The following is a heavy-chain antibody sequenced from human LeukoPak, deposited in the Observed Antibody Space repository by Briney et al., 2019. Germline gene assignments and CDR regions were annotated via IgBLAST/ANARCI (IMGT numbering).Heavy chain of an antibody. CDR2: IYPGDSDT. V-gene: IGHV5-51*01. D-gene: IGHD6-19*01. CDR3: ARPVAGPYYFDY. Sequence: GESLKISCKGSGYSFTSYWIGWVRQMPGKGLKWMGLIYPGDSDTRYSPSFQGQVTISVDKSINTAYLQWSGLKASDTAMYYCARPVAGPYYFDYWGQGTLVTVSS. CDR1: GYSFTSYW. J-gene: IGHJ4*02.